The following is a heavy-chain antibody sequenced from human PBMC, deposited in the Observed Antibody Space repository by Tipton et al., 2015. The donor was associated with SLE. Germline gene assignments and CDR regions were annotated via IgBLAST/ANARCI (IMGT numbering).Heavy chain of an antibody. CDR3: ARDGPGLPLT. Sequence: TLSLTCSVSGDSINSGQYYWSWIRQQPGKGLEWIGYINYRGTTFYIPSLKTRISVSVDTSNNLFSLRLTSVTAADTAIYYCARDGPGLPLTWGQGTLVTVSS. V-gene: IGHV4-31*03. CDR1: GDSINSGQYY. CDR2: INYRGTT. J-gene: IGHJ5*02.